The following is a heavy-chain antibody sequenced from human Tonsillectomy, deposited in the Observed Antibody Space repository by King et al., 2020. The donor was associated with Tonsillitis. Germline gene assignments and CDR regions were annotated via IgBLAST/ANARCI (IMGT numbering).Heavy chain of an antibody. CDR1: GYTFTGYY. Sequence: QLVQSGAEVKKPGASVKVSCKASGYTFTGYYIHWVRQAPGQGLEVIGWIHPNRGGTKYAQRFQGRFTMIRETSIRIAYMELSRLRSDDTAVYYCARDLGYSGYDGAFNIWGQGTMVTVSS. J-gene: IGHJ3*02. D-gene: IGHD5-12*01. CDR2: IHPNRGGT. CDR3: ARDLGYSGYDGAFNI. V-gene: IGHV1-2*02.